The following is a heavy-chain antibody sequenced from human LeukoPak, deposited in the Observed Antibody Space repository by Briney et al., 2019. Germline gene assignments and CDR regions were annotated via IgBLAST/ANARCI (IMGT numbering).Heavy chain of an antibody. CDR1: GYTFTNYH. Sequence: ASVKVSCKTSGYTFTNYHIHWVRQAPGQEPEWMGIIHPDGGGTTYAQKFQGRVTMTSDLSTSTVYMQLNSLRSEDTAVYYCARGLQETLAWLKALSAFDIWGQGTMVTVSS. D-gene: IGHD5-24*01. V-gene: IGHV1-46*01. J-gene: IGHJ3*02. CDR2: IHPDGGGT. CDR3: ARGLQETLAWLKALSAFDI.